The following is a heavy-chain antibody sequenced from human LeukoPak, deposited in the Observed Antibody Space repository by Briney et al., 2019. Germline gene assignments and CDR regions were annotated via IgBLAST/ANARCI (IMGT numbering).Heavy chain of an antibody. J-gene: IGHJ4*02. CDR2: SASGGSS. CDR1: GFIFSSYA. CDR3: AKATVTHLIDY. V-gene: IGHV3-23*01. Sequence: GGSLRLSCVASGFIFSSYAMNWVRQAPGKGLEWVSTSASGGSSYYADSVKGRFTISRDNSKNTLYLQMNSLGAEDTAVYYCAKATVTHLIDYWGQGTLVTVSS. D-gene: IGHD4-17*01.